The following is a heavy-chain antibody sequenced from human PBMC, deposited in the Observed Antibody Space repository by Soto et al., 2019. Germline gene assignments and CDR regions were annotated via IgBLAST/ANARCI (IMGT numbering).Heavy chain of an antibody. J-gene: IGHJ4*02. CDR1: GYTFTKYG. CDR3: AKVISHACGRYYFDF. CDR2: ISVYNGNT. Sequence: QVQLVQSGAEVKKPGTSVKVSCKASGYTFTKYGITWVRQAPGQGLEWMGWISVYNGNTKYGQKFRDSVTMTTDTSTTTACVEMRSLRSEDTAVYDCAKVISHACGRYYFDFWGQGTLVTVSS. V-gene: IGHV1-18*01. D-gene: IGHD2-21*01.